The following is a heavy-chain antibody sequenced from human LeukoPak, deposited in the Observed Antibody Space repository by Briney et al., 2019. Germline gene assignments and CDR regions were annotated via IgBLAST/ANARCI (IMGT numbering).Heavy chain of an antibody. J-gene: IGHJ6*02. Sequence: SETLSLTCTVSGDSISNGAYYGNWVRQPPGKGLEWIGYIYHRGGTYNNPSLKSRVTISVDTSKNQFSLKLSSVTAADTAVYYCARYCSSTSCSYYYYGMDVWGQGTTVTVSS. CDR2: IYHRGGT. CDR3: ARYCSSTSCSYYYYGMDV. CDR1: GDSISNGAYY. D-gene: IGHD2-2*01. V-gene: IGHV4-30-2*01.